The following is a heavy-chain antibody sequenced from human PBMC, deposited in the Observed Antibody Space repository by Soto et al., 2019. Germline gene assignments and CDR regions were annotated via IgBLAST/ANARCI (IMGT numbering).Heavy chain of an antibody. CDR3: ARGSAVLELQVDAHLSAPKNYYYYYGMDV. J-gene: IGHJ6*02. CDR2: IIPMFGTA. CDR1: GGTFSSYA. D-gene: IGHD1-7*01. V-gene: IGHV1-69*06. Sequence: GASVKVSCKASGGTFSSYAISWVRQAPGQGLEWMGGIIPMFGTANYAQKFQGRVTITADKSTSTAYMELSSLRSEDTAVYYCARGSAVLELQVDAHLSAPKNYYYYYGMDVWGQGTTVTVSS.